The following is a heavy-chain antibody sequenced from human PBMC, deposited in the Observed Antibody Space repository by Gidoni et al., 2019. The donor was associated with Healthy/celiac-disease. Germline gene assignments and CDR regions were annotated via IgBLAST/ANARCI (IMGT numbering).Heavy chain of an antibody. D-gene: IGHD5-12*01. CDR2: IRSKANSYAT. CDR3: TRHGGYDVGDGYNYPLRYYYMDV. CDR1: GFTFRGSA. J-gene: IGHJ6*03. Sequence: EVQLVESGGGLVQPGGSLKLSLAASGFTFRGSAIHWVSQAPGKGLEWVGRIRSKANSYATAYAASVKGRFTISRDDSKNTSYLQMNSLKTEDTAVYYCTRHGGYDVGDGYNYPLRYYYMDVWGKGTTVTVSS. V-gene: IGHV3-73*02.